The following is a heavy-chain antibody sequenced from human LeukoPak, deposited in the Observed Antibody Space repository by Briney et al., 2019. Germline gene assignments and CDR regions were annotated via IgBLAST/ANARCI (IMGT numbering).Heavy chain of an antibody. CDR2: IYYSGST. CDR1: GGSISSYY. Sequence: KTSETLSLTCTVSGGSISSYYWNWIRQPPGKGLEWIGYIYYSGSTNYNPSLKSRVTISVDTSKNQFSLKLSSVTAADTAAYYCARTSPRGDDYWGQGTLVTVSS. CDR3: ARTSPRGDDY. D-gene: IGHD3-10*01. V-gene: IGHV4-59*08. J-gene: IGHJ4*02.